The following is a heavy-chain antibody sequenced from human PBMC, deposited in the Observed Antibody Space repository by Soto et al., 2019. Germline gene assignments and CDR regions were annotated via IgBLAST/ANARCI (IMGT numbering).Heavy chain of an antibody. D-gene: IGHD2-15*01. Sequence: EVQLVESGGGLVQPGRSLRLSCAASGFTFDDYDMHWVRQAPGKGLEWVSGISWNSDRIGYADSVKGRFTISRDNAKNSLYLPMNSLRAEDTALYYCAKDLGPATAFDIWGQGTVVTVSS. CDR2: ISWNSDRI. J-gene: IGHJ3*02. V-gene: IGHV3-9*01. CDR1: GFTFDDYD. CDR3: AKDLGPATAFDI.